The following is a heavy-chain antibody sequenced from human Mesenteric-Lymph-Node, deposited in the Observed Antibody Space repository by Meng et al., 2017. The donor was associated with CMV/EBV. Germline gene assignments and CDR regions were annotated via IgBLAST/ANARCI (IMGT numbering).Heavy chain of an antibody. V-gene: IGHV4-59*01. CDR3: ARESRHYYYGLDV. Sequence: SETLSLTCTVSSGSIISYYWSWIRQPPGKGLEWIGYIDYSGSTNYNPSLESRVTMSVDTSKNQFSLKLSSVTAADTAVYFCARESRHYYYGLDVWGRGTTVTVSS. CDR2: IDYSGST. CDR1: SGSIISYY. J-gene: IGHJ6*02. D-gene: IGHD6-13*01.